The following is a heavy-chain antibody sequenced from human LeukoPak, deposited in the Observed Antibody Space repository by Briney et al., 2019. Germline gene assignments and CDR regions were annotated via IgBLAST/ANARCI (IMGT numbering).Heavy chain of an antibody. J-gene: IGHJ4*02. CDR3: ARDDGDSWSGYSNN. CDR2: IYTSGST. V-gene: IGHV4-61*02. D-gene: IGHD3-3*01. Sequence: SETLSLTCTVSGGSISSGSYYWSWIRQPAGKGLEWIGRIYTSGSTNYNPSLKSRVTISVDTSKDQFSLKLSSVTAADTAVYYCARDDGDSWSGYSNNWGQGTLVTVSS. CDR1: GGSISSGSYY.